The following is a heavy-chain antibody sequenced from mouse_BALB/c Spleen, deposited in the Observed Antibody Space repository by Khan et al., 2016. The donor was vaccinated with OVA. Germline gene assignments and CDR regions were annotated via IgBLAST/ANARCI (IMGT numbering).Heavy chain of an antibody. V-gene: IGHV2-6-1*01. J-gene: IGHJ4*01. D-gene: IGHD2-12*01. Sequence: QVQLQQSGPGLVAPSQSLSITCTISGFSLTNYGVHWVRQPPGKGLEWLVVIWSDGSTTYNSALKSRLTISKENSESQVFLKMNSLQSDDTAMYFSARQPYSRYNIMDYWGQGTSVTVSS. CDR3: ARQPYSRYNIMDY. CDR1: GFSLTNYG. CDR2: IWSDGST.